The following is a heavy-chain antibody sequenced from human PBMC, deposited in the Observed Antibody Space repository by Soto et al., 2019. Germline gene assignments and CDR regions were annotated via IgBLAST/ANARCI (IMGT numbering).Heavy chain of an antibody. CDR3: ASALGGRYDKYWIHP. V-gene: IGHV3-30*03. Sequence: SGGSLRLSCAASGFTFSSYGMHWVRQAPGKGLEWVAVISYDGSNKYYADSVKGRFTISRDNSKNTLYLQMNSLRAEDTAVYYCASALGGRYDKYWIHPSGQATLVTVSS. D-gene: IGHD5-12*01. CDR2: ISYDGSNK. CDR1: GFTFSSYG. J-gene: IGHJ5*02.